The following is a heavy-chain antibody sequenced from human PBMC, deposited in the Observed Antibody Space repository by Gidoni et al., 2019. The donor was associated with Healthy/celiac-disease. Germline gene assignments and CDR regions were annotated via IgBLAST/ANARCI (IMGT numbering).Heavy chain of an antibody. J-gene: IGHJ6*03. CDR1: GYTFTSYY. Sequence: QVQLVQSGAEVKKPGASVKVSCKASGYTFTSYYMPWVRPAPGQGLELMGIINPSGGSTSYEQKFQGRVTMTRDTSTSTVYMELSSLRSEDTAVYYCARDREGDGGGSLDPRNYYYYYDMDVWGKGTTVTVSS. D-gene: IGHD1-26*01. CDR2: INPSGGST. CDR3: ARDREGDGGGSLDPRNYYYYYDMDV. V-gene: IGHV1-46*01.